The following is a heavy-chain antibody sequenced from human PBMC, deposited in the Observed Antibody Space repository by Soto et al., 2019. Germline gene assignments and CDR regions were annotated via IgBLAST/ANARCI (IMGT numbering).Heavy chain of an antibody. CDR1: GGTFSSYA. CDR2: IIPIFGTA. Sequence: GPSVKVSCKASGGTFSSYAISWVRQAPGQGLEWMGGIIPIFGTANYAQKFQGRVTITADKSTSTAYMELSSLRSEDTAVYYCARDGSDYYDSSGYYPTKTYYYYGMDVWGQGTTVTVSS. CDR3: ARDGSDYYDSSGYYPTKTYYYYGMDV. D-gene: IGHD3-22*01. V-gene: IGHV1-69*06. J-gene: IGHJ6*02.